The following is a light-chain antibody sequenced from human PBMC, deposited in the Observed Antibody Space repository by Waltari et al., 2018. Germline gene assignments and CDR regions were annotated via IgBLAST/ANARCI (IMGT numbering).Light chain of an antibody. CDR2: AAS. CDR3: QQSYGSAEGA. CDR1: QSVSIY. J-gene: IGKJ2*01. Sequence: DIQMTQSPSPLSASVGDRVTITCRASQSVSIYVNWYQQKVGEAPKLLIHAASSLHSGVPSRFSGSGSGTEFTLAINNLQPDDFATYYCQQSYGSAEGAFGPGTKLEI. V-gene: IGKV1-39*01.